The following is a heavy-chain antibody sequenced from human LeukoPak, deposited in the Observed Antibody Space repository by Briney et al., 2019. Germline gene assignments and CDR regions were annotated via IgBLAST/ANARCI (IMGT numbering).Heavy chain of an antibody. V-gene: IGHV3-23*01. CDR1: GFTFSSYG. J-gene: IGHJ4*02. D-gene: IGHD3-10*01. CDR2: ISGSGGST. CDR3: AKDEDYYGSGSYFDY. Sequence: GGSLRLSCAASGFTFSSYGMSWVRQAPGKGLEWVSAISGSGGSTYYADSVKGRFTISRDNSKNTLYLQMNSLRAEDTAVYYCAKDEDYYGSGSYFDYWGQGTLVTVSS.